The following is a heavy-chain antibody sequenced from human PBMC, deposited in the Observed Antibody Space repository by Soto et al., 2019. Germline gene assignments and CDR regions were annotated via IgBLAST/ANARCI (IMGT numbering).Heavy chain of an antibody. CDR3: AVDQYYYDSSGTILSDAFDI. V-gene: IGHV1-69*02. J-gene: IGHJ3*02. D-gene: IGHD3-22*01. Sequence: ASVKVSCKASGGTFSSYTIRWVRQAPGQGLEWMGRIIPILGIANYAQKFQGRVTITADKSTSTAYMELSSLRSEDTAVYYCAVDQYYYDSSGTILSDAFDIWG. CDR1: GGTFSSYT. CDR2: IIPILGIA.